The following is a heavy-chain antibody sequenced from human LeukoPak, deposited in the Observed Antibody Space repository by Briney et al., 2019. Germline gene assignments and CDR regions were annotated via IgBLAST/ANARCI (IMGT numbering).Heavy chain of an antibody. CDR1: GGSISSGGYY. J-gene: IGHJ4*02. V-gene: IGHV4-61*08. CDR3: ARDDYGDYSFDY. Sequence: PSETLSLTCSVSGGSISSGGYYLSWIRQPPGKGLEWIGYIYYSGSTNYSPSLKSRVTVSVDTSKNQFSLKLSSVTAADTAVYYCARDDYGDYSFDYWGQGTLVTVSS. CDR2: IYYSGST. D-gene: IGHD4-17*01.